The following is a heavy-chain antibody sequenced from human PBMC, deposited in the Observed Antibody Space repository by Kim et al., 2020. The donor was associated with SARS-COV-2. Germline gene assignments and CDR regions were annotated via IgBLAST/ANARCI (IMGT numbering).Heavy chain of an antibody. CDR3: ARGLPWVIAAAAGRNYGMDV. J-gene: IGHJ6*02. V-gene: IGHV4-34*01. CDR2: INHSGST. CDR1: GGSFSGYY. Sequence: SETLSLTCAVYGGSFSGYYWSWIRQPPGKGLEWIGEINHSGSTNYNPSLKSRVTISVDTSKNQFSLKLSSVTAADTAVYYCARGLPWVIAAAAGRNYGMDVWGQGTTVTVSS. D-gene: IGHD6-13*01.